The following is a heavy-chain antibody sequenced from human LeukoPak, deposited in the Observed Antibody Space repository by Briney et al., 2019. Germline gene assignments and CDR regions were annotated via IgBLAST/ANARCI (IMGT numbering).Heavy chain of an antibody. D-gene: IGHD6-19*01. CDR2: ISGSGGST. Sequence: PGGSLRLSCAASGFTFSSYAMSWVRQAPGKGLEWVSAISGSGGSTYYADSVKGRFTISRDNSKNTLYLQMNSLRAEDTAVYYCARPPYPWQWLVQEDWFDPWGQGTLVTVSS. J-gene: IGHJ5*02. V-gene: IGHV3-23*01. CDR3: ARPPYPWQWLVQEDWFDP. CDR1: GFTFSSYA.